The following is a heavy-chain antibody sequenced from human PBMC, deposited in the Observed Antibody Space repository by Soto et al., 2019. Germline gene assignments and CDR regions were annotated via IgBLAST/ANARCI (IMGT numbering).Heavy chain of an antibody. D-gene: IGHD3-10*01. CDR1: GYSISSSASY. CDR2: IYHNGNT. CDR3: ARHPTVLWFGDGPDY. Sequence: QPQLQESGAGLVKPSETLSLTCTVSGYSISSSASYWAWIRQPPGKGLEWSGSIYHNGNTDHTPSLEGRVTMSADTSRSQASLRLRAVTAADTAMYYCARHPTVLWFGDGPDYWGQGTLVTVSS. V-gene: IGHV4-39*01. J-gene: IGHJ4*02.